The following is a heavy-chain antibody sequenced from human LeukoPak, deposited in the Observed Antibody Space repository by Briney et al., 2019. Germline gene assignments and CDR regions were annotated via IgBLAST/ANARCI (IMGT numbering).Heavy chain of an antibody. J-gene: IGHJ4*02. D-gene: IGHD4-17*01. CDR3: ARESVLGYGDYVGYFDY. Sequence: ASVKVSCKASGYTFTSYGISWVRQAPGQGLEWMGWINAYNGNTNYAQKPQGRVTITTDTSTSAAYMTLRSLRSDDTAVYYCARESVLGYGDYVGYFDYWGQGTLVTVSS. CDR1: GYTFTSYG. CDR2: INAYNGNT. V-gene: IGHV1-18*01.